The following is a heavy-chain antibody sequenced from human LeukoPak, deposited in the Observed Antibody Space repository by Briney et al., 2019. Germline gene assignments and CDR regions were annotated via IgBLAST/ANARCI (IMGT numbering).Heavy chain of an antibody. CDR1: GFTFTTYW. CDR3: AISRYSGSSLDY. Sequence: GGSLRLSCAASGFTFTTYWMPWVRQAPGKGLMWVSRISGDGGTSAYADSVKGRFTISRDNAKNTLYLQMNSLRTEDTALYYCAISRYSGSSLDYWGQGTLVTVSS. CDR2: ISGDGGTS. V-gene: IGHV3-74*01. D-gene: IGHD1-26*01. J-gene: IGHJ4*02.